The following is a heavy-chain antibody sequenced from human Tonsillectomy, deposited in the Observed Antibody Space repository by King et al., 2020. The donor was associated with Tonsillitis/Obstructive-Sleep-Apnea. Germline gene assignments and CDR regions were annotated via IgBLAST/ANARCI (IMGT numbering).Heavy chain of an antibody. CDR2: INPSTGIT. V-gene: IGHV1-46*01. CDR1: GYSFTRFY. J-gene: IGHJ4*02. CDR3: ARDDVVGRYVDS. D-gene: IGHD2-21*01. Sequence: LQLVQSGAEVKTPGASVKVSCKASGYSFTRFYIHWVRQARGQGLEWMGIINPSTGITTYAQKFQGRVTMTKDTSASTVYLQLRSLRSEDTALYYCARDDVVGRYVDSWGQGTLVTVSS.